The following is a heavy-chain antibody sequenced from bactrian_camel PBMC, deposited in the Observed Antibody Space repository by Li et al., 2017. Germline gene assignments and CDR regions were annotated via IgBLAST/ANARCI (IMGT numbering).Heavy chain of an antibody. J-gene: IGHJ4*01. V-gene: IGHV3S40*01. CDR1: GYTGSAIC. D-gene: IGHD5*01. Sequence: DVQLVESGGGSVQAGGSLRLSCTASGYTGSAICMGWFRQVPGKEREGIASIDNDGRGTNYADSVKGRFTVSQDYAKNTVYLQMDSLQFEDTAMYYCAADPGCIDNPTRRLSPGAYKHWGQGTQVTVS. CDR3: AADPGCIDNPTRRLSPGAYKH. CDR2: IDNDGRGT.